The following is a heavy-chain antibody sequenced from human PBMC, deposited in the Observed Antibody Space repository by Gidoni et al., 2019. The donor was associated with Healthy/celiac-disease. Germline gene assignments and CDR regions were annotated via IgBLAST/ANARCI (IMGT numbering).Heavy chain of an antibody. CDR1: GFTFSSYS. CDR2: ISSSSSTI. Sequence: EVQLVESGGGLVQPGGSLRLSCAASGFTFSSYSMNWVRQAPGKGLEWVSYISSSSSTIYYADSVKGRFTISRDNAKNSLYLQMNSLRAEDTAVYYCARLDYYDSSGYYYYWGQGTLVTVSS. V-gene: IGHV3-48*01. CDR3: ARLDYYDSSGYYYY. J-gene: IGHJ4*02. D-gene: IGHD3-22*01.